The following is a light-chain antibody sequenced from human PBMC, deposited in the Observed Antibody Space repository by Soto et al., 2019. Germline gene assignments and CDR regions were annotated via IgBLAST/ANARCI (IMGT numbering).Light chain of an antibody. Sequence: QSVLTQPPSASGSPGQSVTISCTGTSSDVGAYNFVSWYQQHPGRAPKLLIYEVTKRPSGVPDRFSASTSGNTASLTISGLQAEDAADYNCSSYAGTNKVVFGGGTKLTVL. CDR3: SSYAGTNKVV. CDR2: EVT. V-gene: IGLV2-8*01. J-gene: IGLJ2*01. CDR1: SSDVGAYNF.